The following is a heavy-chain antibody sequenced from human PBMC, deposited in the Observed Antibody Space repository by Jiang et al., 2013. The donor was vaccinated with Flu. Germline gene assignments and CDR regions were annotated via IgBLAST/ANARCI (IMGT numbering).Heavy chain of an antibody. J-gene: IGHJ4*02. V-gene: IGHV4-59*08. CDR2: IYYSGTT. Sequence: LLKPSETLSLTCTVSGGSISSYYWNWIRQPPGKGLEWIGYIYYSGTTNYNPSLKSRVTISVDTSKNQFSLKLSSVTAADTAVYYCARRVGSYRGGSSEFDYWGQGTLVTVS. CDR1: GGSISSYY. CDR3: ARRVGSYRGGSSEFDY. D-gene: IGHD5-18*01.